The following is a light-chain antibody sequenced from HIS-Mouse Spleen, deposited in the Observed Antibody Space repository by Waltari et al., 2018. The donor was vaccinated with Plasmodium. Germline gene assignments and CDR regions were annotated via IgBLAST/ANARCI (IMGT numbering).Light chain of an antibody. V-gene: IGLV2-14*03. CDR2: DVS. CDR3: SSYTSSSTLV. Sequence: QSALTQPASVSGSPGQSITISCTGPSSAVGGYNYVPWYQQHPGKAPKLMIYDVSNRPSGVSNRFSGSKSGNTASLTISGLQAEDEADYYCSSYTSSSTLVFGGGTKLTVL. CDR1: SSAVGGYNY. J-gene: IGLJ2*01.